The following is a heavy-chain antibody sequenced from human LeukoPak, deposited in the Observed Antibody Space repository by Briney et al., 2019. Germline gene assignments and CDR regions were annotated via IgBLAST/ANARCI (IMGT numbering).Heavy chain of an antibody. CDR3: ARGPDYYDSSGYYPFDY. CDR1: GFTFSSYS. Sequence: GGSLRLSCAASGFTFSSYSMTWVRQAPGKGLEWVSYISSSSSTIYYADSVKGRFTISRDNAKNSLYLQMNSLRDEDTAVYYCARGPDYYDSSGYYPFDYWGQGTLVTVSS. D-gene: IGHD3-22*01. V-gene: IGHV3-48*02. CDR2: ISSSSSTI. J-gene: IGHJ4*02.